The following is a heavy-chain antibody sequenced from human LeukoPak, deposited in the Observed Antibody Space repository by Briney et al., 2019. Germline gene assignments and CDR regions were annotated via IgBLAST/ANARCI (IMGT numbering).Heavy chain of an antibody. CDR2: IYTSGST. CDR1: GGSISSHY. V-gene: IGHV4-4*07. Sequence: SETLSLTCTVSGGSISSHYWSWIRQPAGKGLEWIGRIYTSGSTNYNPSLKSRVTMSVDTSKNQFSLKLSSVTAADTAVYYCARAGYCSSTSCYEPWGGYYYYMDVWGKGTTVTISS. J-gene: IGHJ6*03. CDR3: ARAGYCSSTSCYEPWGGYYYYMDV. D-gene: IGHD2-2*01.